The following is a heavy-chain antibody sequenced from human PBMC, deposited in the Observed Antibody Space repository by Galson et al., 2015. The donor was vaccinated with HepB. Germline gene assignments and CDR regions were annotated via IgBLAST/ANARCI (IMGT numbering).Heavy chain of an antibody. J-gene: IGHJ5*02. CDR2: ISAYNRDT. D-gene: IGHD2-15*01. V-gene: IGHV1-18*01. Sequence: SVKVSCKASGYSFSSYSITWVRQAPGQGLEWMGWISAYNRDTNYAQRFQGRVTMTTDTSTSTAYMELRSLRSDDTAVYYCARGAFVVVVRASLNNWLDPWGQVTLVTVSS. CDR1: GYSFSSYS. CDR3: ARGAFVVVVRASLNNWLDP.